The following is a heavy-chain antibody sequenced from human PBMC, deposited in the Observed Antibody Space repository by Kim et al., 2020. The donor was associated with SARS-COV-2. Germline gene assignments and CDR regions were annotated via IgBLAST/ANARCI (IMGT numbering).Heavy chain of an antibody. CDR1: GVSTRDHY. D-gene: IGHD2-2*01. J-gene: IGHJ4*02. CDR3: ARDPFRSSYDL. CDR2: IYTSGLT. Sequence: SETLSLTCTVSGVSTRDHYWTWLRQSAGKGLEWIGRIYTSGLTNYSPSPNRRATISIDTSNNQFSLRLTSVTAADTAVYFCARDPFRSSYDLWGQG. V-gene: IGHV4-4*07.